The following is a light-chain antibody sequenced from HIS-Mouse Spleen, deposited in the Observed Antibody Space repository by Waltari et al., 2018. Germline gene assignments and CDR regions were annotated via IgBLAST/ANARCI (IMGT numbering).Light chain of an antibody. CDR3: QQYGSSPYT. CDR1: QRVSSNY. CDR2: GAS. Sequence: DNVSTQSPGTLSLSQGARATLSCRASQRVSSNYLAWYQQKPAQAPSVVIYGASSRATGIPDRCSGSGSDTDFTLTISRLETEDLAVYYCQQYGSSPYTLGQGTKLEIK. J-gene: IGKJ2*01. V-gene: IGKV3-20*01.